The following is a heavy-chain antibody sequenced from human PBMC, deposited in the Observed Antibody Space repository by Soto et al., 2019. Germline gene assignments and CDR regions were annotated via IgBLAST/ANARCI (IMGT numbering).Heavy chain of an antibody. CDR1: GFTFSSYS. V-gene: IGHV3-23*01. D-gene: IGHD3-22*01. CDR2: ISGSGGST. CDR3: AKEADISGYYPDY. Sequence: GGSLRLSCAASGFTFSSYSMSWVRQAPGKGLEWVSVISGSGGSTHYADSVKGRSTISRDNSKNTLHLQVNSLRGEDTAVYYCAKEADISGYYPDYWGQGTLVTVSS. J-gene: IGHJ4*02.